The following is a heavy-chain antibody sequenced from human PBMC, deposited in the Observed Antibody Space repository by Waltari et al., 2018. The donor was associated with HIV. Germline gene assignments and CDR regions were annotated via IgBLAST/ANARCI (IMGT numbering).Heavy chain of an antibody. CDR1: GFTFSSYS. CDR3: ASHSSPKTYYYYYGMDV. J-gene: IGHJ6*02. CDR2: ISSSSSYI. V-gene: IGHV3-21*01. D-gene: IGHD6-13*01. Sequence: AASGFTFSSYSMNWVRQAPGKGLEWVSSISSSSSYIYYADSVKGRFTISRDNAKNSLYLQMNSLRAEDTAVYYCASHSSPKTYYYYYGMDVWGQGTTVTVSS.